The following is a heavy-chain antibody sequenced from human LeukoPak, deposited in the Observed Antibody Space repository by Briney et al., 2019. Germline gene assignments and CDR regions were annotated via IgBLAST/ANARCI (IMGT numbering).Heavy chain of an antibody. CDR3: AKGRDSWSNKRDY. D-gene: IGHD3-3*01. V-gene: IGHV3-30*18. CDR2: LSYYGCKK. J-gene: IGHJ4*02. CDR1: GFTVSSYG. Sequence: GGSLSFSCAASGFTVSSYGMYRVRQAPGKGLEWGAGLSYYGCKKYHANAVKGRCHLARDNSKNTLYLQMNSLRGEDTAVYFCAKGRDSWSNKRDYWGRGTRVSVPS.